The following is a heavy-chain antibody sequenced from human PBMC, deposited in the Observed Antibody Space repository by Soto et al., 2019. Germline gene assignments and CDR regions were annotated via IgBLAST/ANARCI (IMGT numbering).Heavy chain of an antibody. CDR3: ARDVGGLSVGWHPNYFDY. D-gene: IGHD3-16*01. CDR1: GGSISSGDYY. Sequence: PSETLSLTCTVSGGSISSGDYYWSWIRQPPGKGLEWVGYIYYSGTTNYNPSLKSRVTISIDTSKNQFSLKLTSVTAADTAVYYCARDVGGLSVGWHPNYFDYWGQGTLVTVSS. J-gene: IGHJ4*02. CDR2: IYYSGTT. V-gene: IGHV4-61*08.